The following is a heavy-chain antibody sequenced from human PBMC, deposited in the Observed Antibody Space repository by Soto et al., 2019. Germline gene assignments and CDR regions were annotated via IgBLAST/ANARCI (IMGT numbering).Heavy chain of an antibody. D-gene: IGHD6-13*01. CDR3: AREMPSTAADYFYYGLSV. CDR2: IVPVFPSV. Sequence: ASVKVSCKASGGAFNNYAIYWVRQAPGQGLEWLGTIVPVFPSVYYAPRFQGRPTITADGSSDTVYMMLTSLKSEDKAVYYCAREMPSTAADYFYYGLSVCGQGTSVTVSS. J-gene: IGHJ6*02. CDR1: GGAFNNYA. V-gene: IGHV1-69*13.